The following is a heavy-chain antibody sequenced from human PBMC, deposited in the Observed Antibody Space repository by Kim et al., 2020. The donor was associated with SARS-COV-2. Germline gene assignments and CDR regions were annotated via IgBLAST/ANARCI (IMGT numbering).Heavy chain of an antibody. Sequence: AGKGRFTISRDRGKNSVYLQMNSLRAEDTAVYYCARDGVVTADYDYYGLDVWGQGTTVTVSS. D-gene: IGHD3-10*01. J-gene: IGHJ6*02. V-gene: IGHV3-11*01. CDR3: ARDGVVTADYDYYGLDV.